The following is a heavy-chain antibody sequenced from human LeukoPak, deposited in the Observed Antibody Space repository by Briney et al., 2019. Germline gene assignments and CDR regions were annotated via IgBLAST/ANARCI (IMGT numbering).Heavy chain of an antibody. CDR2: INPNSGGT. CDR3: ARAPQITMVRGVIIPFVY. D-gene: IGHD3-10*01. Sequence: ASVKVSCKASGYTFTGYYMHWVRQAPGQGLEWMGGINPNSGGTNYAQKFQGRVTMTRDTSISTAYMELSRLRSDDTAVYYCARAPQITMVRGVIIPFVYWGQGTLVTVSS. V-gene: IGHV1-2*02. J-gene: IGHJ4*02. CDR1: GYTFTGYY.